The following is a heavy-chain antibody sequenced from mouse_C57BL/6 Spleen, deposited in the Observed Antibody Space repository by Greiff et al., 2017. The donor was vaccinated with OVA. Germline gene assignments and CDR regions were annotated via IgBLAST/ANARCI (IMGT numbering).Heavy chain of an antibody. J-gene: IGHJ2*01. V-gene: IGHV7-1*01. D-gene: IGHD3-3*01. Sequence: EVNVVESGGGLVQSGRSLRLSCATSGFNFSDFYMEWVRQAPGKGLEWIAASRNKANDYPTASSASVKGRFIVSRDTSQSILSLQRNALRAEDTSIDYCARDARDGRGFDYWGQGTTLTVSS. CDR1: GFNFSDFY. CDR3: ARDARDGRGFDY. CDR2: SRNKANDYPT.